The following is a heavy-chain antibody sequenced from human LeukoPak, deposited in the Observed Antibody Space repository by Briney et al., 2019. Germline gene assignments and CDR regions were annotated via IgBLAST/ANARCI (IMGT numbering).Heavy chain of an antibody. J-gene: IGHJ3*02. CDR3: AKDRVYYYDSSGYPDAFDI. D-gene: IGHD3-22*01. Sequence: GRSLRLSCAASGFTFSSYAMSWVRQAPGKGLEWVSAISGSGGSTYYADSVKGRFTISRDNSKNTLYLQMNSLRAEDTAVYYCAKDRVYYYDSSGYPDAFDIWGQGTMVTVSS. CDR2: ISGSGGST. CDR1: GFTFSSYA. V-gene: IGHV3-23*01.